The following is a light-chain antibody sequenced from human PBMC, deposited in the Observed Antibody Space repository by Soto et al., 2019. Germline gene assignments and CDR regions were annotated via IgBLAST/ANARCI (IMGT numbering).Light chain of an antibody. Sequence: DIQMTQSPSTLSGSVGDRATITCLASQSISSWLAWYQQKPGKAPKLLIYKASTLKSGVPSRFSGSGSGTEFTLTISSLQSEDFAVYYCQQYNNWPWTFGQGTKVDIK. J-gene: IGKJ1*01. V-gene: IGKV1-5*03. CDR1: QSISSW. CDR3: QQYNNWPWT. CDR2: KAS.